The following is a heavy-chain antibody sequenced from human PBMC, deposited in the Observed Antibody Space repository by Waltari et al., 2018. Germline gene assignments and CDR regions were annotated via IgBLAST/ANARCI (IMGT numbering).Heavy chain of an antibody. V-gene: IGHV3-30*02. D-gene: IGHD1-26*01. CDR1: GFTFSSYG. Sequence: QVQLVESGGGVVQPGGSLRLSCAASGFTFSSYGMHWVRQAPGKGLEWVAYIRYDGSNKYYADSVKGRFTISRDNSKNTLYLQMNSLRAEDTAVYYCAKAQFAVGATNGDAFDIWGQGTMVTVSS. CDR2: IRYDGSNK. J-gene: IGHJ3*02. CDR3: AKAQFAVGATNGDAFDI.